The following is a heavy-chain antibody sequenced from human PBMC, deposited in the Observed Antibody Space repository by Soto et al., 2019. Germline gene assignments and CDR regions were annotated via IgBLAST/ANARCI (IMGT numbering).Heavy chain of an antibody. J-gene: IGHJ5*02. D-gene: IGHD2-15*01. V-gene: IGHV1-69*13. Sequence: GASVKVSCKASGGTFSSYAISWVRQAPGQGLEWMGGIIPIFGTANYAQKFQGRVTITADESTSTAYMELSSLRSEDTAVYYCARSCSGGSCYLFSDKWFDPWGPGXLVTVSS. CDR2: IIPIFGTA. CDR1: GGTFSSYA. CDR3: ARSCSGGSCYLFSDKWFDP.